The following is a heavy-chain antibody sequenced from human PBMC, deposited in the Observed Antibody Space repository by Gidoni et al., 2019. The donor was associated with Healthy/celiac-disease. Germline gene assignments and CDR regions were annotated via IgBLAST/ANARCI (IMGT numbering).Heavy chain of an antibody. CDR2: INHSGST. D-gene: IGHD6-19*01. Sequence: IRQPPGKGLEWIGEINHSGSTTYNPSLKSRVTISVDTSKNQFSLQLNAVTAADTAVYYCAREAVTTFLERYGMDVWGQGTTVTVSS. J-gene: IGHJ6*02. CDR3: AREAVTTFLERYGMDV. V-gene: IGHV4-34*01.